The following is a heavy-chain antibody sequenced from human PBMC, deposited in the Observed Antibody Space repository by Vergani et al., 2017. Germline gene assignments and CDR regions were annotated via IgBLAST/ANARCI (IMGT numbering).Heavy chain of an antibody. CDR1: GFTFSSYS. Sequence: EVQLVESGGGLVKPGGSLRLSCAASGFTFSSYSMNWVRQAPGKGLEWVSSISSSSSYIYYADSVKGRFTISRDNAKNSLYLQMNSLRAEDTAVYYCASDSYGSSGYYSYNYFDYWGQGTLVTVSS. CDR2: ISSSSSYI. J-gene: IGHJ4*02. D-gene: IGHD3-22*01. V-gene: IGHV3-21*01. CDR3: ASDSYGSSGYYSYNYFDY.